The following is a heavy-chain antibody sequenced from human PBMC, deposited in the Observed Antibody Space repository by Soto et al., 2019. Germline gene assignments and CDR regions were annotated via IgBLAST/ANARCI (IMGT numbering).Heavy chain of an antibody. V-gene: IGHV3-30*18. J-gene: IGHJ1*01. D-gene: IGHD6-25*01. Sequence: QVKLVESGGGLVLPGGSLRLSCEASGFTFNSYGMYWVRQAPGKGLDWVSHILYDGTKTDYADSVQGRFTISRDNSRNTMYLQMERMRLEDTAVYFCVEELAHMAAHGGQGNLCVVCS. CDR1: GFTFNSYG. CDR3: VEELAHMAAH. CDR2: ILYDGTKT.